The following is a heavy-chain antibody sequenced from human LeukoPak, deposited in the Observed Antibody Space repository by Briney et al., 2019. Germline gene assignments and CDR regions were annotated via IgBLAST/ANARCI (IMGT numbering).Heavy chain of an antibody. CDR3: ARGAYSSSSVGAFDI. CDR1: GGSIDNYY. CDR2: IFYSGST. D-gene: IGHD6-6*01. J-gene: IGHJ3*02. V-gene: IGHV4-59*01. Sequence: PSETLSLTCTVAGGSIDNYYWSWIRQPPGKGLEWIGYIFYSGSTNYNPSLKSRVTISVDTSKNQFSLKLSSVTAADTAVYYCARGAYSSSSVGAFDIWGQGTMVTVSS.